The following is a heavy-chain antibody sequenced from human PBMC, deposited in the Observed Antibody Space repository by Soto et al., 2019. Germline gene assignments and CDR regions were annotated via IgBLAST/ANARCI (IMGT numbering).Heavy chain of an antibody. D-gene: IGHD3-22*01. J-gene: IGHJ4*02. CDR1: GGSISSYY. Sequence: PSETLSLTCTVPGGSISSYYWSWIRQPPGKGLEWIGYIYYSGSTYYNPSLKSRVTISVDTSKNQFSLKLSSVTAADTAVYYCARGGNYYDSSGYVDYWGQGTLVTVSS. CDR2: IYYSGST. V-gene: IGHV4-30-4*01. CDR3: ARGGNYYDSSGYVDY.